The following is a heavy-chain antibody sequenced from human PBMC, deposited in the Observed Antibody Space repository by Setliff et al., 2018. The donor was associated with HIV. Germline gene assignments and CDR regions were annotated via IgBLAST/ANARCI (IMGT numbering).Heavy chain of an antibody. CDR2: ISPYNGHT. CDR1: GYTFTTYG. CDR3: ARTDYGGNSGGNYFDY. J-gene: IGHJ4*02. D-gene: IGHD4-17*01. Sequence: WASVKVSCKASGYTFTTYGITWVRQAPGQGLEWLGWISPYNGHTNFAQKFQGRVTMTTDTATSTAYMEVRSLRSDDTAVYYCARTDYGGNSGGNYFDYWGQGSLVTVSS. V-gene: IGHV1-18*01.